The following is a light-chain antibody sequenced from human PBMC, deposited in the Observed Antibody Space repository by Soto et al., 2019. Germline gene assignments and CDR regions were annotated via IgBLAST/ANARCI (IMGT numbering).Light chain of an antibody. CDR1: SSDVGGYNY. J-gene: IGLJ2*01. CDR3: SSYTSSSTLMV. V-gene: IGLV2-14*01. Sequence: QSALTQPASVSGSPGQSITLSCTGTSSDVGGYNYVSWYQQHPGKAPKLMIYDVSNRPSGVSNRFSGSKSGNTASLTISGLQAEDEADYYCSSYTSSSTLMVVVGGTKLTVL. CDR2: DVS.